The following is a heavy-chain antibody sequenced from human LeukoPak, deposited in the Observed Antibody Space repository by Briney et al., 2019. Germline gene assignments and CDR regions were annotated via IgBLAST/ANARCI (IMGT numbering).Heavy chain of an antibody. CDR3: AIHSAMGSHDC. Sequence: SETLSLTCTVSGGSISSGSYYWSWIRQPAGKGLEWIGRIYTSGSTNYNPSLKSRVTISVDTSKNQFSLKLSSVTAADTAVYYCAIHSAMGSHDCWGQGTLVTVSS. CDR2: IYTSGST. CDR1: GGSISSGSYY. V-gene: IGHV4-61*02. J-gene: IGHJ4*02. D-gene: IGHD2-21*01.